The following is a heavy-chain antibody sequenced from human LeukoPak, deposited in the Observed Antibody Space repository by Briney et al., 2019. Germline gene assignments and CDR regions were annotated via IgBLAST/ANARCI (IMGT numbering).Heavy chain of an antibody. V-gene: IGHV3-33*08. CDR2: IWFDGSSE. CDR1: GFTFSSYA. J-gene: IGHJ4*02. Sequence: PGGSLRLSCAASGFTFSSYAMNWVRQAPGKGLEWVAVIWFDGSSEYYADSVKGRFTISRDNSKNTLYLQMNSLRAEDTAVYYCARCTGGSCVFDYWGQGTLVTVSS. CDR3: ARCTGGSCVFDY. D-gene: IGHD2-8*02.